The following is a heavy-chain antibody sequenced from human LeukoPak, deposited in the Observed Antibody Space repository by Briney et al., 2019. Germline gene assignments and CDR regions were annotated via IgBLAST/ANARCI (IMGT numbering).Heavy chain of an antibody. CDR1: GFTFNSYG. J-gene: IGHJ4*02. V-gene: IGHV3-23*01. CDR3: AKDRGSGSGTFFDY. Sequence: GVSVTLSCATSGFTFNSYGMHWARQAPGKGLEWVSGISASAYTTYYEDSVKGGFTISRDNSKNTLYLQMNSLRAEDKAVYYCAKDRGSGSGTFFDYWGQGTLVTVSS. CDR2: ISASAYTT. D-gene: IGHD3-10*01.